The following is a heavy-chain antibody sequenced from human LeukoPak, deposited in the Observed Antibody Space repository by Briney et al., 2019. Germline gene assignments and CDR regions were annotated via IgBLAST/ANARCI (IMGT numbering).Heavy chain of an antibody. D-gene: IGHD3-10*01. J-gene: IGHJ6*03. CDR2: ISWNSGSI. Sequence: PGGSLRLSCAASGFTFDDYAMHWVRQAPGKGLEWVSGISWNSGSIGYADSVKGRFTISRDNAKNSLYLQMNSLRAEDTAVYYCARSMVRGVIMGYYYMDVWGKGTTVTVSS. V-gene: IGHV3-9*01. CDR3: ARSMVRGVIMGYYYMDV. CDR1: GFTFDDYA.